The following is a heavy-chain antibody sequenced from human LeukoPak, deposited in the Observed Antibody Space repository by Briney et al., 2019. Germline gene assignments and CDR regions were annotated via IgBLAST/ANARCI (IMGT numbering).Heavy chain of an antibody. CDR2: IYDGGST. J-gene: IGHJ3*02. CDR1: GGSISSYY. Sequence: PSETLSLTCTVSGGSISSYYWGWIRQPPGKGLEWIGYIYDGGSTKYNPSLKSRVTISVDTSKNQFSLKLSSVTAADTAVYYCARHNGDYDAFDIWGQGTMVTVSS. V-gene: IGHV4-59*08. CDR3: ARHNGDYDAFDI. D-gene: IGHD4-17*01.